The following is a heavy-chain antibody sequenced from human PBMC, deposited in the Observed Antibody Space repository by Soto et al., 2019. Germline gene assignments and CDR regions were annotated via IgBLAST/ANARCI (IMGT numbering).Heavy chain of an antibody. CDR1: GFTFSSYG. V-gene: IGHV3-30*18. Sequence: GGSLRLSCAASGFTFSSYGMHWVRQAPGKGLEWVAVISYDGSNKYYADSVKGRFTISRDNSKNTLYLQMNSLRAEDTAVYYCAKHIGYSYGIIDYWGQGTLVTVSS. J-gene: IGHJ4*02. D-gene: IGHD5-18*01. CDR2: ISYDGSNK. CDR3: AKHIGYSYGIIDY.